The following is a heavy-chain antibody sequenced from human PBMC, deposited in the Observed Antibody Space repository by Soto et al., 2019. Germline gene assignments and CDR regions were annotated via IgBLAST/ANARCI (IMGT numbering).Heavy chain of an antibody. CDR1: GFTFSSYA. CDR3: FIHSAMKTRTEYYLDY. J-gene: IGHJ4*02. V-gene: IGHV3-23*01. CDR2: ISGSGGST. Sequence: GGSLRLSCAASGFTFSSYAMSWVRQAPGKGLEWVSAISGSGGSTYYADSVKGRFTISRDNSKNTLYLQMNSLKTEDSAVYYYFIHSAMKTRTEYYLDYWGQGPLVTVSS. D-gene: IGHD2-2*01.